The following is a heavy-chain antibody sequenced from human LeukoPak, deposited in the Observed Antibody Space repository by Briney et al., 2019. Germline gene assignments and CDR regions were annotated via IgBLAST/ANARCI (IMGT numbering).Heavy chain of an antibody. Sequence: GASVKVSCKASGGTFSSYAISWVRQAPGQGLEWMGGIIPIFGTANYAQKFQGRVTITTDESTSTAYMELSSLRSEDTAVYYCARDRGLRELLNYYYYYMDVWGKGTTVTVSS. CDR3: ARDRGLRELLNYYYYYMDV. D-gene: IGHD1-26*01. J-gene: IGHJ6*03. CDR1: GGTFSSYA. V-gene: IGHV1-69*05. CDR2: IIPIFGTA.